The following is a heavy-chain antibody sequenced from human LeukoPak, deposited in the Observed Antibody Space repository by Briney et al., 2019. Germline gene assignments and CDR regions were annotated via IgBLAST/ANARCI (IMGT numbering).Heavy chain of an antibody. CDR3: AAGNVDTAFFFDY. CDR2: FDPEDGET. Sequence: ASVNVSCKVSGYTLTELSMHWVRQAPGQGLQWMGGFDPEDGETIYAPKFQGRVTMTEDTSTDTAYMELRSLRSEDTALYYCAAGNVDTAFFFDYWGQGTLVTVSS. CDR1: GYTLTELS. J-gene: IGHJ4*02. D-gene: IGHD5-18*01. V-gene: IGHV1-24*01.